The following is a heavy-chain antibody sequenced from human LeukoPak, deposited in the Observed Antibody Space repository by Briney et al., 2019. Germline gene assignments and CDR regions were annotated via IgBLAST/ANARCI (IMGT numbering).Heavy chain of an antibody. J-gene: IGHJ4*02. CDR2: IYYTGST. D-gene: IGHD1-26*01. CDR3: ARRGGSGRAFDY. V-gene: IGHV4-39*01. CDR1: GASISGGTYY. Sequence: TPSETLSLTCSVSGASISGGTYYWGWIRQPPGKGLEWIGSIYYTGSTYDNPSLKSGVTISVDTSKNQFSLKLSSVTAADTAVYYCARRGGSGRAFDYWGQGTLVTVSS.